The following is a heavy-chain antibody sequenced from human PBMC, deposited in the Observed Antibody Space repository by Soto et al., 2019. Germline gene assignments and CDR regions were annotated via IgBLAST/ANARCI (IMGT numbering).Heavy chain of an antibody. CDR1: GGPISSGDYY. CDR3: ARVSDYDSWAWFDP. CDR2: IYYSGST. J-gene: IGHJ5*02. D-gene: IGHD3-3*01. V-gene: IGHV4-30-4*01. Sequence: PSETLSLTCTVSGGPISSGDYYWSWIRQPPGKGLEWIGYIYYSGSTYYNPSLKSRVTISVDTSKNQFSLKLSSVTAADTAVYYCARVSDYDSWAWFDPWGQGTLVTVSS.